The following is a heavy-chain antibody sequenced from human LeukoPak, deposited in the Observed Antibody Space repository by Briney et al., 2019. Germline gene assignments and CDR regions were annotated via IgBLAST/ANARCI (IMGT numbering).Heavy chain of an antibody. D-gene: IGHD2-2*01. V-gene: IGHV3-23*01. Sequence: GGSLRLSCAASGFTFSSYAMSWVRQAPGKGLEWVSAISGSGGSTYYADSVKGRFTISRDNSKNTLYLQMNSLRAKDTAVYYCAKEGDVVVPAAIPFFDYWGQGTLVTVSS. CDR1: GFTFSSYA. CDR2: ISGSGGST. J-gene: IGHJ4*02. CDR3: AKEGDVVVPAAIPFFDY.